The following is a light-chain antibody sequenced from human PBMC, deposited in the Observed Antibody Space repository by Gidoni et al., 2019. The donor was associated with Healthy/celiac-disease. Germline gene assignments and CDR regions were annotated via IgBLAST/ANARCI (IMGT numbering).Light chain of an antibody. V-gene: IGKV4-1*01. Sequence: DIVMTQSPDSLAVSLGERATINCKSSQSVLYSSNNKNYLAWYQQKPGQPPKLLIYWASTRESGVPDRFSGSGSGTDFTLTISSLQAEDVAVYYCQQYYPTLTFXQXTKVEIK. CDR2: WAS. J-gene: IGKJ1*01. CDR1: QSVLYSSNNKNY. CDR3: QQYYPTLT.